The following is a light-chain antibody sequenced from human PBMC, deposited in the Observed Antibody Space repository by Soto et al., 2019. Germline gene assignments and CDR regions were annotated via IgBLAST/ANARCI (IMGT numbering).Light chain of an antibody. CDR3: QSYDSSVSGYV. V-gene: IGLV1-40*01. Sequence: QSVLTQPPSVSGAPGQRVTIPCTGSSSNIGAGYDVHWYQQHPGTAPKLLIYGNSNRPSGVPDRFSGSKSGTSASLAITGLQAEDEAGYYCQSYDSSVSGYVFGTGTKLTVL. CDR1: SSNIGAGYD. J-gene: IGLJ1*01. CDR2: GNS.